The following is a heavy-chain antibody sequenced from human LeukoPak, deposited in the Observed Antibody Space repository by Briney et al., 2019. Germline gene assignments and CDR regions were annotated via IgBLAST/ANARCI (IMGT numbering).Heavy chain of an antibody. D-gene: IGHD6-13*01. V-gene: IGHV4-4*07. CDR3: ARLTSSWYQDWYFDL. J-gene: IGHJ2*01. CDR1: SGSISSYD. Sequence: SETLSLTCTVSSGSISSYDWSWIRQPVGKGLEWIGRIYTSGSPNYNPSLKSRVTMSVDTSKNQFSLKLSSVTAADTAVYYCARLTSSWYQDWYFDLWGRGTLVTVSS. CDR2: IYTSGSP.